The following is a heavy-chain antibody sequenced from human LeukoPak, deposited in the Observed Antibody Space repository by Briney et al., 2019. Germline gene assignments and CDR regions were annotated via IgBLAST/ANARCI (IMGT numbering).Heavy chain of an antibody. V-gene: IGHV2-70*01. CDR3: ARISAYGDYYFDY. D-gene: IGHD4-17*01. Sequence: EAGPALVKPTQTLTLTCTLSGFSLITSGMCVSCIRQPPGKALEWLALIDWDDDKYYSTSLKTRLTISKDTFKNQVVLTMTNMDPVDTATYYCARISAYGDYYFDYWGQGTLVTVSS. CDR1: GFSLITSGMC. J-gene: IGHJ4*02. CDR2: IDWDDDK.